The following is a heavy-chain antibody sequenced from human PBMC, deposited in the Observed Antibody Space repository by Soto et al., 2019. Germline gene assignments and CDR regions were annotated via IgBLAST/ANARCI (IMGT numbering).Heavy chain of an antibody. CDR3: AREPRYCRGGSCSITGDAFDI. CDR1: GFTFSDHC. Sequence: PGGALRLSYAAAGFTFSDHCMNWVRQAPGKGLKWVSVISNRGDTYYADSVKGRFSLSRDISTNTLHLQMNSLSAEDTAVYYCAREPRYCRGGSCSITGDAFDIWGQGTMVTVSS. V-gene: IGHV3-66*01. D-gene: IGHD2-15*01. J-gene: IGHJ3*02. CDR2: ISNRGDT.